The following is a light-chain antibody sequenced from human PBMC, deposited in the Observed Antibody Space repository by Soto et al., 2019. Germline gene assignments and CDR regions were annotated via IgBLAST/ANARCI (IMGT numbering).Light chain of an antibody. J-gene: IGLJ1*01. CDR1: SSDVGSYNY. V-gene: IGLV2-8*01. Sequence: QSALTQPPSASGSPGQSVTISCTGTSSDVGSYNYVSWYQQYPGKAPKLMIYEVNKRPSGVPDRFSGSKSGNTASLTVSGLQAEDEADYYCSSYGGYYNYVFGTGTKLTVL. CDR3: SSYGGYYNYV. CDR2: EVN.